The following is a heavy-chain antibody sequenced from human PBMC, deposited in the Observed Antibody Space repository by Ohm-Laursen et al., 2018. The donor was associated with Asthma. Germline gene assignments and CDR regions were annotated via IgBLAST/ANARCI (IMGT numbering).Heavy chain of an antibody. CDR3: AKAGIRYSSGSGVDY. CDR2: INPSGGST. J-gene: IGHJ4*02. D-gene: IGHD6-19*01. Sequence: ASVKVSCKASGYTFTSYYMHWVRQAPGQGLEWMGIINPSGGSTSYAQKFQGRVTMTRDTSTSTVYMELSSLRSEDTAVYYCAKAGIRYSSGSGVDYWGQGTLVTVSS. CDR1: GYTFTSYY. V-gene: IGHV1-46*01.